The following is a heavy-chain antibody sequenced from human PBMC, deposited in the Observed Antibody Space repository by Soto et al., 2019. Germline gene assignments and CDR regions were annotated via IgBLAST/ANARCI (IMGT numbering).Heavy chain of an antibody. Sequence: GGSLRLSCVASGFTFYSHAMHWVRQAPGKGLEWLAAISYDGHNKNCTDSVQGRCTVSRDNSKNMLYLQMDSLRPEDTAIYYCARCGYRFVWNVRTDVLDVWGQGTVVTVSS. D-gene: IGHD5-18*01. CDR3: ARCGYRFVWNVRTDVLDV. J-gene: IGHJ3*01. CDR1: GFTFYSHA. V-gene: IGHV3-30*06. CDR2: ISYDGHNK.